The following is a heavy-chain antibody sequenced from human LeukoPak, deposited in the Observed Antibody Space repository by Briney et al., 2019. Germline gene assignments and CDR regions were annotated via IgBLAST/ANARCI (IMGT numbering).Heavy chain of an antibody. D-gene: IGHD2-2*01. CDR1: GGSISSGGYY. J-gene: IGHJ4*02. V-gene: IGHV4-31*03. CDR2: IYYSGST. Sequence: PSETLSLTCTVSGGSISSGGYYWSWIRQHPGKGLEWIGYIYYSGSTYYNPSLKSRVTISVDTSKNQFSLKLSSVTAADTAVYYCARDAMGRLSGSPSRVFDYWGQGTLVTVSS. CDR3: ARDAMGRLSGSPSRVFDY.